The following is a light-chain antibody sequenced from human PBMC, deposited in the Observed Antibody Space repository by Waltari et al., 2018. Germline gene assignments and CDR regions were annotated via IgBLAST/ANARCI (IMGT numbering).Light chain of an antibody. V-gene: IGKV4-1*01. Sequence: DIVMTQSPDSLAVSLGERATINCKSSQTISYSSNNKKYLAWYQTKPGQPPRLLISWASSRESGVPDRFSGSGSGTDFTLTISSLQVEDVAIYYCQQYYSVPLTFGQGTKVGIK. CDR3: QQYYSVPLT. J-gene: IGKJ1*01. CDR2: WAS. CDR1: QTISYSSNNKKY.